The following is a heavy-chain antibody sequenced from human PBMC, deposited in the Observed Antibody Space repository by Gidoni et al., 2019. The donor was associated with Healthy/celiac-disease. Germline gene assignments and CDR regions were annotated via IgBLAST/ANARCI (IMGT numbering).Heavy chain of an antibody. J-gene: IGHJ6*02. D-gene: IGHD3-16*01. CDR2: ISSSSSTI. CDR3: ARMFTYGFYYYYGMDV. Sequence: EVQLVGSGGGLVQPGGSLRLSCAASVFTFSSYSMNWVRQAPGKGLEWVSYISSSSSTIYYADSVKGRFTISRDNAKNSLYLQMNSLRAEDTAVYYCARMFTYGFYYYYGMDVWGQGTTVTVSS. V-gene: IGHV3-48*04. CDR1: VFTFSSYS.